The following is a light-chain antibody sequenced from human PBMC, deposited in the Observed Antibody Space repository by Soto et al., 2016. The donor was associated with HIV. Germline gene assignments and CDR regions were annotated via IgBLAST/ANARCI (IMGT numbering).Light chain of an antibody. J-gene: IGLJ2*01. CDR3: QVWDSRSDGL. CDR2: DDS. V-gene: IGLV3-21*03. Sequence: SYELTQPPSVSVAPGKTARITCGGNNIGSKSVHWYQQKPGQAPVLVVYDDSHRPSGIPERFSGSNSGNTATLTISRVEVGDEADYYCQVWDSRSDGLFGGGTRLTVL. CDR1: NIGSKS.